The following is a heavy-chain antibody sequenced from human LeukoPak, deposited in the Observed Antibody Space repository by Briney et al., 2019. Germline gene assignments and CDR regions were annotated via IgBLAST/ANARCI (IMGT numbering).Heavy chain of an antibody. CDR1: GGSFSGYY. CDR3: ARRAQRITMVRAKFGVDWFDP. CDR2: INHSGST. J-gene: IGHJ5*02. Sequence: PSETLSLTCAVYGGSFSGYYWSWIRQPPGKGLEWIGEINHSGSTNYNPSLKSRVTISVDTSKNQFSLKLSSVTAADTAVYYCARRAQRITMVRAKFGVDWFDPWGQGTLATVSS. V-gene: IGHV4-34*01. D-gene: IGHD3-10*01.